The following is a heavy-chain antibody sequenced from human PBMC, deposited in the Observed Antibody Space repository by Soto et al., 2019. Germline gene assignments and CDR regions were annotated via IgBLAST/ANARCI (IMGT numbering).Heavy chain of an antibody. D-gene: IGHD5-18*01. CDR2: IIPILGIA. CDR1: GGTFSSYT. J-gene: IGHJ4*02. Sequence: QVQLVQSGAEVKKPGSSVKVSCKASGGTFSSYTISWVRQAPGQGLEWMGRIIPILGIANYAQKFQGRVTXTVXKSTSTAYMELSSLRSEDTAVYYCARDYSYGRTDYWGQGTLVTVSS. CDR3: ARDYSYGRTDY. V-gene: IGHV1-69*08.